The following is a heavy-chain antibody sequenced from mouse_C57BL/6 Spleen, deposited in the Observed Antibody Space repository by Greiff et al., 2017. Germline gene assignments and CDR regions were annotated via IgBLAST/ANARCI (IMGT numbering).Heavy chain of an antibody. V-gene: IGHV5-17*01. CDR3: ATKGYAMDY. J-gene: IGHJ4*01. CDR2: ISSGSSTI. CDR1: GFTFSDYG. Sequence: EVMLVESGGGLVKPGGSLKLSCAASGFTFSDYGMHWVRQAPETGLEWVAYISSGSSTIYYADTVKGRFTISRDNAKNTLFLQMTSLRSEDTAMYYCATKGYAMDYWGQGTSVTVSS.